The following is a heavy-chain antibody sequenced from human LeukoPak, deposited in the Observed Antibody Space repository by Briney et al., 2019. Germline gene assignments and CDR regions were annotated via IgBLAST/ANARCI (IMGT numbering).Heavy chain of an antibody. D-gene: IGHD6-19*01. CDR2: IYYSGST. J-gene: IGHJ4*02. CDR1: GGSISSYY. V-gene: IGHV4-59*01. Sequence: PSETLSLTCTVSGGSISSYYWSWIRQPPGKGLEWVGYIYYSGSTNYNPSLKSRVTISVDTSKNQCSLKLSSVTAADTAVYYCARDMRYSSGWYLPSGFDYWGQGTLVTVSS. CDR3: ARDMRYSSGWYLPSGFDY.